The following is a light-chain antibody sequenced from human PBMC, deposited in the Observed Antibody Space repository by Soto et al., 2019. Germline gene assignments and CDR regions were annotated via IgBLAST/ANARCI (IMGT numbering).Light chain of an antibody. V-gene: IGKV3-20*01. CDR3: QQYGSSPPTWA. CDR1: QSVSSSY. J-gene: IGKJ1*01. Sequence: IVLTHSPGTLSLSPGEMATLSGRAMQSVSSSYLAWYQQKPGQAPRLIIYGASSRATGIPDRFSGSGSGTDFTLTISRLEPEDFAVYYCQQYGSSPPTWAFGQGTKVDIK. CDR2: GAS.